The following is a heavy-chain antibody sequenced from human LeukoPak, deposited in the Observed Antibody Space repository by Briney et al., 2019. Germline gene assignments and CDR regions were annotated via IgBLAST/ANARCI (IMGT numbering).Heavy chain of an antibody. Sequence: SETLSLTCTVSGGSTSSYYWSWIRQPPGKGLEWIGYIYYSGSTNYNPSLKSRVTISVDTSKNQFSLKLSSVTAADTAVYYCARDLYDSGSDYWGQGTLVTVSS. J-gene: IGHJ4*02. CDR2: IYYSGST. D-gene: IGHD3-22*01. CDR1: GGSTSSYY. CDR3: ARDLYDSGSDY. V-gene: IGHV4-59*01.